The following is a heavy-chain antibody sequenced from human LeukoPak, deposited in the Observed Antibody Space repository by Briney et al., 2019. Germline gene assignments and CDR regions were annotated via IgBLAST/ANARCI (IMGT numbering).Heavy chain of an antibody. Sequence: GGSLRLSCAASGFTFSSYWMSWVRQAPGKGLEWVANIKQDGSEKYYVDSVKGRFTISRDNAKNSLYLQMNSLRAEDTAVYYCASTEGLVAATYFDYWGQGTLVTASS. V-gene: IGHV3-7*03. CDR1: GFTFSSYW. CDR2: IKQDGSEK. CDR3: ASTEGLVAATYFDY. D-gene: IGHD2-15*01. J-gene: IGHJ4*02.